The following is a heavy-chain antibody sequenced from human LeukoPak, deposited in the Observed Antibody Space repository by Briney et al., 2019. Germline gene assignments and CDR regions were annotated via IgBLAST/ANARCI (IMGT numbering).Heavy chain of an antibody. J-gene: IGHJ6*03. Sequence: ASVKVSCKASGYTFTGCYMHWVRQAPGQGLEWMGWINPNSGGTNYAQKFQGRVTMTRDTSISTAYMELSRLRSDDTAVYYCARKGGTTVTTEAEYYYYYYMDVWGKGTTVTISS. V-gene: IGHV1-2*02. D-gene: IGHD4-17*01. CDR2: INPNSGGT. CDR3: ARKGGTTVTTEAEYYYYYYMDV. CDR1: GYTFTGCY.